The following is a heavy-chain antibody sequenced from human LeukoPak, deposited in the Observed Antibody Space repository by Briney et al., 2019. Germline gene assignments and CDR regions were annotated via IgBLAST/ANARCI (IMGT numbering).Heavy chain of an antibody. CDR1: GYTFTSYG. V-gene: IGHV1-18*01. J-gene: IGHJ6*02. CDR3: ARDPGYYGSGGGMDV. D-gene: IGHD3-10*01. Sequence: GASVKVSCKASGYTFTSYGISWVRQAPGQGLEWMGWISAYNGNTNYAQKLQGRVTMTTDTSTSTAYMELRSLRSEDTAVYYCARDPGYYGSGGGMDVWGQGTTVTVSS. CDR2: ISAYNGNT.